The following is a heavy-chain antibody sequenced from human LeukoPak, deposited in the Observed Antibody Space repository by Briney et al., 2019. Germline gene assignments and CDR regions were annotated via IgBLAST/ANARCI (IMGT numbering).Heavy chain of an antibody. Sequence: KPSETLSLTCTVSGGSISSSSHYWSWIRQPPGKGLEWIASINYSGSTYYNPSLKSRVTISVDTSKNQFSLKLTSVTAADTAVYYCARGSGSYTIPFDYWGQGTLVTVSS. CDR3: ARGSGSYTIPFDY. V-gene: IGHV4-39*07. CDR1: GGSISSSSHY. D-gene: IGHD1-26*01. CDR2: INYSGST. J-gene: IGHJ4*02.